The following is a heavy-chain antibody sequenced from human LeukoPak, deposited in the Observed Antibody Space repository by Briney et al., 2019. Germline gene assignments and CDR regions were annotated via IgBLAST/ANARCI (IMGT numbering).Heavy chain of an antibody. D-gene: IGHD2-8*02. CDR2: ISLDGNNK. CDR1: GFTFSSYG. Sequence: GGSLRLSCAASGFTFSSYGMHWVRQAPGKGLEWVAVISLDGNNKYYADSVKGRFTISRDNSKNRLYLQMNSLRAEDTAVYYCAKDHYDTGGTYSFDPWGQGTLVTVSS. V-gene: IGHV3-30*18. J-gene: IGHJ5*02. CDR3: AKDHYDTGGTYSFDP.